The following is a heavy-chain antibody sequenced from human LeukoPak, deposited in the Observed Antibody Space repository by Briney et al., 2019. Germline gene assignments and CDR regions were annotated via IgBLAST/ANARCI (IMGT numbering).Heavy chain of an antibody. V-gene: IGHV1-69*13. CDR3: ARERLDAFDI. CDR1: GGTFSSYV. Sequence: ASVTVSCKASGGTFSSYVISWVRQAAGQGLEWMGGIIPIFGTANYGQKFQGRVTIIADESTSTVYMELSSLRSEDTAVYYCARERLDAFDIWGQGTTVTVSS. J-gene: IGHJ3*02. CDR2: IIPIFGTA. D-gene: IGHD6-25*01.